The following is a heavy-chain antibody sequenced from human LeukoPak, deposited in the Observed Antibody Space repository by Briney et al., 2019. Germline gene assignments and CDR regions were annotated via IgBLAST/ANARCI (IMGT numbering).Heavy chain of an antibody. CDR2: ISSNGGST. CDR3: ARDDYGIDV. Sequence: GGSLRLSCSASGFTFSNYAMHWVRQAPGKGLEYVSAISSNGGSTYYADSVKGRFTISRDNSKNTLQLQMNSLRVEETAVYYCARDDYGIDVLGQGTTVTVSS. CDR1: GFTFSNYA. V-gene: IGHV3-64*04. J-gene: IGHJ6*02.